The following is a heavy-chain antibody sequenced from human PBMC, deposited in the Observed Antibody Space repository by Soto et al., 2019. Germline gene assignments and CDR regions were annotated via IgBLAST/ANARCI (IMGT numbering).Heavy chain of an antibody. D-gene: IGHD6-6*01. CDR1: GFTFSSYG. CDR2: ISTGSASI. CDR3: ARDSASYSSSSGSYWYFDL. J-gene: IGHJ2*01. V-gene: IGHV3-48*02. Sequence: EVQLVESGGGLVQPGGSLRLSCAASGFTFSSYGMNWVRQAPGKGLEWLSYISTGSASIYYADSVKGRFTISRDNAQNSLFLQMNSLTDEDTAVYYCARDSASYSSSSGSYWYFDLWGRGTLVAVSS.